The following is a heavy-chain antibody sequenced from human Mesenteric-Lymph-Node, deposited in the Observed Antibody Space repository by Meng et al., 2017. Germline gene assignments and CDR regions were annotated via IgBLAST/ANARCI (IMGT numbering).Heavy chain of an antibody. Sequence: SVKVSCKASGYTFKGLTWVRQAPGQGLEWMGRIIPILGIANYAQKFQGRVTITADKSTSTAYMELSSLRSEDTAVYYCARDRPPIDWGQGTLVTVSS. J-gene: IGHJ4*02. D-gene: IGHD6-6*01. CDR3: ARDRPPID. CDR2: IIPILGIA. CDR1: GYTFKG. V-gene: IGHV1-69*04.